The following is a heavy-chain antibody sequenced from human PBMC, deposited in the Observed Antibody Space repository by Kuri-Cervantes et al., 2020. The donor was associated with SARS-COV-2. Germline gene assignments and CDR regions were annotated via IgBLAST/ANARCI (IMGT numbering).Heavy chain of an antibody. D-gene: IGHD5-18*01. CDR3: GSPRGYSYGYISFGAIDY. J-gene: IGHJ4*02. Sequence: GGSLRLSCAASGFTFSSYGMHWVRQAPGKGLEWVAFIRYDGSNKYYADSVKGRFTISRDNSKNTLCLQMNSLRAEDTAVYYCGSPRGYSYGYISFGAIDYWGRGTLVTVSS. CDR1: GFTFSSYG. V-gene: IGHV3-30*02. CDR2: IRYDGSNK.